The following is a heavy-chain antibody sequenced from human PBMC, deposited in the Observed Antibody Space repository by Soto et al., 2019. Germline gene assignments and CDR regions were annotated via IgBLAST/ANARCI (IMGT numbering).Heavy chain of an antibody. CDR2: ISYDGSNK. Sequence: GSLRLSCAASGFTFSSYGMHWVRQAPGKGLEWVAVISYDGSNKYYADSVKGRFTISRDNSKNTLYLQMNRLRAEDTAVYYCAKPIAVDFDYWGRGTLVTGSS. CDR3: AKPIAVDFDY. D-gene: IGHD6-19*01. J-gene: IGHJ4*01. CDR1: GFTFSSYG. V-gene: IGHV3-30*18.